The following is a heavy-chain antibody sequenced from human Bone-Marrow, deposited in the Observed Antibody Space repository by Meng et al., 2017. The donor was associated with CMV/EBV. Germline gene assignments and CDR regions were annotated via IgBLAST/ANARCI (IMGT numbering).Heavy chain of an antibody. J-gene: IGHJ2*01. CDR3: AKDRIYYGSGREAYFDL. V-gene: IGHV3-74*01. CDR2: VNSDGSSK. Sequence: GESLKISCAASGFTFSSYWMHWVRQAPGKGLVWVSRVNSDGSSKSYVDSVKGRLTISRDNAKNTLYLQMNSLRAEDTALYYCAKDRIYYGSGREAYFDLWGRGNLVNVAS. CDR1: GFTFSSYW. D-gene: IGHD3-10*01.